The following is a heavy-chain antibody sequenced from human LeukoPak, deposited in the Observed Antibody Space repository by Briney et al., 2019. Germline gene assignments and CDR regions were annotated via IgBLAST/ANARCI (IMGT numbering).Heavy chain of an antibody. CDR3: AKDGCGGDCLGYYYYYGMDV. CDR1: GFTFSSYG. J-gene: IGHJ6*02. CDR2: ISYDGSNK. D-gene: IGHD2-21*02. V-gene: IGHV3-30*18. Sequence: PGGSLRLSCAASGFTFSSYGMHWVRQAPGKGLEWVAVISYDGSNKYYADSVKGRFTISRDNSKNTLYLQMNSLRAEDTAVYYCAKDGCGGDCLGYYYYYGMDVWGQGTTVTVSS.